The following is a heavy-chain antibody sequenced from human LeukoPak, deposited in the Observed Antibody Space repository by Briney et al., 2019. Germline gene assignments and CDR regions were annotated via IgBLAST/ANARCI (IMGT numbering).Heavy chain of an antibody. Sequence: GGSLRLSCAASGFTFSSYSMNWVRQAPGKGLEWILKISPTSHFTDYADSVRGRFTVSRDNAENSLHLQMNSVRADDTAVYYCAREHWWRMDVWGQGTTVTVSS. CDR3: AREHWWRMDV. CDR1: GFTFSSYS. J-gene: IGHJ6*02. D-gene: IGHD2-15*01. V-gene: IGHV3-48*01. CDR2: ISPTSHFT.